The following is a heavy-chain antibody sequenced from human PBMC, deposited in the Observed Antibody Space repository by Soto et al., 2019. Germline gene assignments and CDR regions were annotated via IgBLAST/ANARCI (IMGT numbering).Heavy chain of an antibody. J-gene: IGHJ4*02. D-gene: IGHD3-9*01. CDR1: GYAFSTYL. CDR2: LNPTAGRT. CDR3: ARALRRGLTVVTPAY. Sequence: QVQLVQSAAEVRRPGASVKVSCRTSGYAFSTYLMHWVRQAPGQGLEWMGILNPTAGRTSYSQKFQGRVTMTSDASTSTAYMELTGLRSDDTAVYYCARALRRGLTVVTPAYWGQGTLVTVSS. V-gene: IGHV1-46*01.